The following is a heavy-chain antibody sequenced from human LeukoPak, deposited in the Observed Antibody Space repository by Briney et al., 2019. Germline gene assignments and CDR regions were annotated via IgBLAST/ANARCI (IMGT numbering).Heavy chain of an antibody. J-gene: IGHJ5*02. CDR3: ARAYDILTGNWFDP. V-gene: IGHV4-30-4*01. CDR1: GGSISSGDYH. Sequence: SQTLSLTCTVSGGSISSGDYHWSWIRQPPGKGLEWIGYIYYSGSTYYNPSLKSRVTISVDTSKNQFSLRLSSVTAADTAVYYCARAYDILTGNWFDPWGQGTLVTVSS. CDR2: IYYSGST. D-gene: IGHD3-9*01.